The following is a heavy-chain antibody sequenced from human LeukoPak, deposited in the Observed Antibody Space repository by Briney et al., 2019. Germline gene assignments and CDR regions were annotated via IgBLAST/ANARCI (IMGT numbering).Heavy chain of an antibody. CDR3: TTVADAGTTDH. Sequence: PGGSLRLSCGASGFTFSNAWMSWVRRAPGKGLEWVGRIKSKTAGGTTDYAAPVKGRFTISRDDSKNTLYLQMNSLRTEDTAVYLCTTVADAGTTDHWGQGTLVTVSS. CDR1: GFTFSNAW. V-gene: IGHV3-15*01. CDR2: IKSKTAGGTT. J-gene: IGHJ4*02. D-gene: IGHD6-13*01.